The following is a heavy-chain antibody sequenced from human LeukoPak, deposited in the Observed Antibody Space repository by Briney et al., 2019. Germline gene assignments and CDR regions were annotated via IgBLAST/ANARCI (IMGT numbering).Heavy chain of an antibody. Sequence: PSETLSLTCAVYGGSFSGYYWSWIRQPPGKGLEWIGEISHSGSTNYNPSLKSRVTISVDTSKNQFSLKLSSVTAADTAVYYCARVGKNYYGSGSYYTYYYYGMDVWGQGTTVTVSS. V-gene: IGHV4-34*01. CDR2: ISHSGST. CDR3: ARVGKNYYGSGSYYTYYYYGMDV. J-gene: IGHJ6*02. CDR1: GGSFSGYY. D-gene: IGHD3-10*01.